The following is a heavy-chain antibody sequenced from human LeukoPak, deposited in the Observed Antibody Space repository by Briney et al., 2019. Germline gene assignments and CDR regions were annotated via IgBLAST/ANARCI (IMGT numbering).Heavy chain of an antibody. Sequence: GGSLRPSCAASGLIFRNYVMSWVRQAPGKGLAGVSAISANGRSPFYPDSVKGRFTVSRDNSKNTLYLQMNRLRDEDTAVYYCAKDLYSSSSDYWGQGTLVTVSS. D-gene: IGHD6-6*01. CDR2: ISANGRSP. V-gene: IGHV3-23*01. J-gene: IGHJ4*02. CDR3: AKDLYSSSSDY. CDR1: GLIFRNYV.